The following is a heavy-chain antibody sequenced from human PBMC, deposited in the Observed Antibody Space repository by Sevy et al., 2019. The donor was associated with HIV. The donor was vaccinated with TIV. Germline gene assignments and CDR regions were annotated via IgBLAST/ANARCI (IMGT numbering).Heavy chain of an antibody. Sequence: GGSLRLSCAASGFSFSSYWMRWVRQAPGKGLEWVANIKQDGSGKYYVDSVKGRFTISRDDAKNSLYLQMNSRRVEDTAVYYCARVGSAPKGGSGYEDALDIWGQGTMVTVSS. V-gene: IGHV3-7*01. D-gene: IGHD5-12*01. J-gene: IGHJ3*02. CDR2: IKQDGSGK. CDR1: GFSFSSYW. CDR3: ARVGSAPKGGSGYEDALDI.